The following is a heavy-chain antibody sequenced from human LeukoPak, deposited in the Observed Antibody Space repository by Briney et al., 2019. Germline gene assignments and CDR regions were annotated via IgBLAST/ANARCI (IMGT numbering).Heavy chain of an antibody. J-gene: IGHJ4*02. CDR3: ATSSGSYYY. CDR1: GGSISSSSYY. D-gene: IGHD1-26*01. Sequence: SETLSLTCTVSGGSISSSSYYWGWIRQPPGKGLEWIGSMYYSGSTYYNPSLKSRATISVDTSKNQFSLKLSSVTAADTAVYYCATSSGSYYYWGQGTLVTVSS. CDR2: MYYSGST. V-gene: IGHV4-39*01.